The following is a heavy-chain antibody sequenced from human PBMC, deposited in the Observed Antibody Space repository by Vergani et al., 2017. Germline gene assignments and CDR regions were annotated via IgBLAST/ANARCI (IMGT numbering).Heavy chain of an antibody. CDR1: GYTFTSYG. D-gene: IGHD3-10*01. J-gene: IGHJ4*02. V-gene: IGHV1-18*04. CDR3: ARDPYYYGSGSSAVDY. Sequence: QVQLVQSGAEVKKPGASVKVSCKASGYTFTSYGISWVRQAPGQGLEWMGWISAYNGNTNYAQKFQGRVTMTRDTSISTAYMELSRLRSDDTAVYYCARDPYYYGSGSSAVDYWGQGTLVTVSS. CDR2: ISAYNGNT.